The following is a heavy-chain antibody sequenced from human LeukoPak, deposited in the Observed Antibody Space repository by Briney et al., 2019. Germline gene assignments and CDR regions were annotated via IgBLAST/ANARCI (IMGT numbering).Heavy chain of an antibody. CDR2: ISSSGSTI. J-gene: IGHJ4*02. V-gene: IGHV3-11*01. CDR1: GFTFSDYY. Sequence: GGSLRLSYAASGFTFSDYYMSWIRQAPGKGLEWVSYISSSGSTIYYADSVKGRFTISRDNAKNSLYLQMNSLRAEDTAVYYCASLTAEQLVGYWGQGTLVTVSS. D-gene: IGHD6-6*01. CDR3: ASLTAEQLVGY.